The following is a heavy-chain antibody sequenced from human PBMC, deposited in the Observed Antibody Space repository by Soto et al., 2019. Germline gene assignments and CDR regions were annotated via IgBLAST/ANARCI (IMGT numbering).Heavy chain of an antibody. Sequence: QVQLQQWGAGLLKPSETLSLTCAVYGGSFSGYYWSWIRQPPGKGLEWIGEINHSGSTNYNPSLKKRLTISVDTSKNQFSLKLSSVTAADTAVYYCARGLGGYPHRAYYWGQGTLVTVSS. CDR3: ARGLGGYPHRAYY. D-gene: IGHD5-12*01. J-gene: IGHJ4*02. CDR1: GGSFSGYY. CDR2: INHSGST. V-gene: IGHV4-34*01.